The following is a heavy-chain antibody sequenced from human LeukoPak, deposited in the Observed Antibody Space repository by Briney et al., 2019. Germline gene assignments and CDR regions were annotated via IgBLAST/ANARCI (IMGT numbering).Heavy chain of an antibody. CDR3: AGEGPYSSSWFFDY. D-gene: IGHD6-13*01. CDR2: IWYDGSNK. CDR1: GFTFSSYG. J-gene: IGHJ4*02. V-gene: IGHV3-33*01. Sequence: GGSLRLSCAASGFTFSSYGMHWVRQAPGKGLEWVAVIWYDGSNKYYADSVKGRFTISRDNSKNTLYLQMNSLRAEDTAVYYCAGEGPYSSSWFFDYWGQGTLVTVSS.